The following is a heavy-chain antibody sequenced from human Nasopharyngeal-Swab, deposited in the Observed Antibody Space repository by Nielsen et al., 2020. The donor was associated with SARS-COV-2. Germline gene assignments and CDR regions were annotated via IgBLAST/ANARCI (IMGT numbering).Heavy chain of an antibody. CDR2: IFYSGST. CDR1: GGSISSYY. CDR3: ARAVGRGVGAYWIDY. J-gene: IGHJ4*02. Sequence: SETLSLTCTVSGGSISSYYWSWIRQPPGKGLEWIGYIFYSGSTYYNPSLKSRVTISVDTSKNQFSLKLSSVTAADTAVYYCARAVGRGVGAYWIDYWGQGTLVTVSS. D-gene: IGHD3-10*01. V-gene: IGHV4-59*13.